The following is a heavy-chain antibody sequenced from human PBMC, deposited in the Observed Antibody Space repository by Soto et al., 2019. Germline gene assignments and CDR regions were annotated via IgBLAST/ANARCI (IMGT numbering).Heavy chain of an antibody. D-gene: IGHD6-19*01. CDR3: AKGLSVAGIGGDFDY. V-gene: IGHV3-23*01. CDR1: RFTFSSYA. J-gene: IGHJ4*02. CDR2: INDGGDGT. Sequence: PGGSLRLSCAASRFTFSSYAMSWVRQAPGKGLEWVSAINDGGDGTYYADSVKGRFTISRDNSKNTLYLQMNSLRAEDTAVYYCAKGLSVAGIGGDFDYWGQGTLVTVSS.